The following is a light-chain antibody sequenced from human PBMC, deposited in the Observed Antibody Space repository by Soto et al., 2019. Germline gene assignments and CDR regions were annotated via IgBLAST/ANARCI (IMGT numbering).Light chain of an antibody. CDR1: QSVSRW. CDR2: KAS. Sequence: DIQMTQSPSTLSASVGDRVTITGRASQSVSRWLAWYQQKPGKAPNLLIYKASNLQSGVPSRFSGSGSGTEFTLTISSMQPDDFATYYSQQDNWYSTFGGGTKVDIK. J-gene: IGKJ4*01. CDR3: QQDNWYST. V-gene: IGKV1-5*03.